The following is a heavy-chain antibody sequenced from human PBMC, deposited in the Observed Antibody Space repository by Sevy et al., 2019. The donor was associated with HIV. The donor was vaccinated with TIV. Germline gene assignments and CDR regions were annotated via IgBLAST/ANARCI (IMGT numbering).Heavy chain of an antibody. CDR1: GFTVSGNY. Sequence: GGSLRLSCEASGFTVSGNYMAWVRLAPGKGLEWVSLIDSGGSTYYADSVKGRFTISRVNAKNTLYLQMNPLRAEDTAVYFGARDRYYDASGYYYYYYGMDVWGQGTTITVSS. CDR2: IDSGGST. J-gene: IGHJ6*02. CDR3: ARDRYYDASGYYYYYYGMDV. D-gene: IGHD3-22*01. V-gene: IGHV3-66*01.